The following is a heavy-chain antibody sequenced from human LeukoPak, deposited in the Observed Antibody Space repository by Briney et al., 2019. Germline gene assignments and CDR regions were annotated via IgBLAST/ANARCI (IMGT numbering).Heavy chain of an antibody. CDR3: ARRSRNGIDAFDI. CDR1: TYTFTDYH. D-gene: IGHD1-14*01. J-gene: IGHJ3*02. V-gene: IGHV1-2*02. Sequence: ASVKVSCKASTYTFTDYHLHWVRQAPGQGPEYLGWIDPNNGDTDYAQNFQGRVTMTRARSITTGYMELSGLTSDDTAVYYCARRSRNGIDAFDIWGQGTMVTVSS. CDR2: IDPNNGDT.